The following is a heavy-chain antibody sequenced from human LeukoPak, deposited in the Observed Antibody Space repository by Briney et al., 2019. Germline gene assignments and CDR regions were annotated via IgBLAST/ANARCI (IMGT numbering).Heavy chain of an antibody. V-gene: IGHV1-69*13. J-gene: IGHJ4*02. D-gene: IGHD6-13*01. CDR2: IIPIFGTA. CDR1: GGTFSSYA. Sequence: SVKVSCKASGGTFSSYAISWVRQAPGQGLEWMGGIIPIFGTANYAQKFQGRVTITADESTSTAYMELSSLRSEDTAVYYCARAPLTNVAAALYYFDYWGQGTLVTVSS. CDR3: ARAPLTNVAAALYYFDY.